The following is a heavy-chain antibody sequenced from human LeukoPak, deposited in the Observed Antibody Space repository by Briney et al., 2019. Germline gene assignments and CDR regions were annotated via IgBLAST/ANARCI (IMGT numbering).Heavy chain of an antibody. CDR2: IYYSGST. J-gene: IGHJ4*02. CDR3: ATENGFNDY. D-gene: IGHD2-8*01. V-gene: IGHV4-34*01. CDR1: GGSFSGYY. Sequence: SETLSLTCAVYGGSFSGYYWSWIRQPPGKGLEWIGSIYYSGSTYYNPSLKSRVTISVDTSKNQFSLKLSSVTAADTAVYYCATENGFNDYWGQGTLVTVSS.